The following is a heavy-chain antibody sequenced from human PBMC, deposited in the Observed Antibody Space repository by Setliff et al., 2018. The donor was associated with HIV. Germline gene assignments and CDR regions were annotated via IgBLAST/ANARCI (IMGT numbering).Heavy chain of an antibody. D-gene: IGHD3-22*01. V-gene: IGHV4-34*01. CDR1: GGSFSGYY. J-gene: IGHJ4*01. CDR2: INHRGST. Sequence: KPSETLSLTCAVYGGSFSGYYWNWIRQPPGKGLEWIGEINHRGSTNYNPSLKSRVTISVDTSKNQFSLRLNSVTAADTAVYYCARLGTSDYYPQIEYWGHGTLVTVSS. CDR3: ARLGTSDYYPQIEY.